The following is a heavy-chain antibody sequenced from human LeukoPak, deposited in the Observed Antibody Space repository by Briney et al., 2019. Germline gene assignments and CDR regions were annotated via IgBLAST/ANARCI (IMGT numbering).Heavy chain of an antibody. V-gene: IGHV1-18*01. J-gene: IGHJ5*02. Sequence: GASVKVSCKASGYTFTSYGISWVRQAPGQGLEWMGWISAFNGKTTYSQKFQDRVTMTTHTSTSTAYMELRSLRFDDTAIYYCARNWFNSIPLQNWFDPWGQGTLVTVSS. D-gene: IGHD1-1*01. CDR2: ISAFNGKT. CDR1: GYTFTSYG. CDR3: ARNWFNSIPLQNWFDP.